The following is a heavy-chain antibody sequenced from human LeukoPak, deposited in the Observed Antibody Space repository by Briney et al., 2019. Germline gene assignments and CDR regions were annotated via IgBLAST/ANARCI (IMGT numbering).Heavy chain of an antibody. CDR2: INANSGGT. D-gene: IGHD1-26*01. Sequence: ASVTVSCKASGYTFTGYYIHWVRQAPGQGLEWMGWINANSGGTNYAQKFQGRVSMTRDTSVSTSYMELSRLRSDDTAVYYCARDLSGYFGIVGATWSGTNWFDPWGQGTLVTVSS. J-gene: IGHJ5*02. CDR3: ARDLSGYFGIVGATWSGTNWFDP. V-gene: IGHV1-2*02. CDR1: GYTFTGYY.